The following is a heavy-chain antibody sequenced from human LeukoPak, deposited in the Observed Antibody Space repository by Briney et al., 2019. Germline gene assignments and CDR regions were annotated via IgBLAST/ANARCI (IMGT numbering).Heavy chain of an antibody. V-gene: IGHV4-4*02. J-gene: IGHJ4*02. D-gene: IGHD6-13*01. Sequence: ESLRLSCAASGFTFSRYWIHWVRQAPGKGLEWIGEIYHSGSTNYNPSLKSRVTMSVDTSKNQFSLKLSSVTAADTAVYYCARWRGIAADGGYFDYWGQGTLVTVSS. CDR2: IYHSGST. CDR3: ARWRGIAADGGYFDY. CDR1: GFTFSRYW.